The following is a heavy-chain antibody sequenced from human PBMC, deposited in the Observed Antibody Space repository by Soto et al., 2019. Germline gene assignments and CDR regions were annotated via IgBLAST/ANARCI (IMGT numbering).Heavy chain of an antibody. D-gene: IGHD6-13*01. CDR1: GYTFTSYG. Sequence: ASVKVSCKASGYTFTSYGISWVRQAPGQGLEWMGWINPNSGGTHHAEQFQGRVTMTWXTXXSXXXMXLXXLTXDXTAVYYCAREEATAGNDCFDYWGQGTLVTVSS. CDR3: AREEATAGNDCFDY. CDR2: INPNSGGT. J-gene: IGHJ4*02. V-gene: IGHV1-2*02.